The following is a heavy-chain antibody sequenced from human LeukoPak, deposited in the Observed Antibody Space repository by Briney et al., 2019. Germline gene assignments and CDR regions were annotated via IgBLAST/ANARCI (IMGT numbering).Heavy chain of an antibody. V-gene: IGHV3-23*01. J-gene: IGHJ4*02. CDR2: ISGSGGST. CDR3: AKDRTCSGGSCYYGSLGY. D-gene: IGHD2-15*01. Sequence: GGSLRLSCAASGFTFSSYGMSWVRQAPGKGLEWVSAISGSGGSTYYADSVKGRFTISRDNSKNTLYLQMNSLRAEDTAVYYCAKDRTCSGGSCYYGSLGYWGQGTLVTVSS. CDR1: GFTFSSYG.